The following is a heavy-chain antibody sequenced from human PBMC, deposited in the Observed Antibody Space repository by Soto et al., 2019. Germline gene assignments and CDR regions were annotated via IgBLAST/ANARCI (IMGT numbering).Heavy chain of an antibody. D-gene: IGHD6-13*01. CDR1: GGSISSGGYY. CDR3: ARGEYSSSLANYYYYYGMDV. CDR2: IYYSGST. Sequence: QVQLQESGPGLVKPSQTLSLTCTVSGGSISSGGYYWSWIRQHPGKGLEWIGYIYYSGSTYYNPSLKSRVNISVDTSKNQFSLKLSSVTAADTAVYYCARGEYSSSLANYYYYYGMDVWGQGTTVTVSS. V-gene: IGHV4-31*03. J-gene: IGHJ6*02.